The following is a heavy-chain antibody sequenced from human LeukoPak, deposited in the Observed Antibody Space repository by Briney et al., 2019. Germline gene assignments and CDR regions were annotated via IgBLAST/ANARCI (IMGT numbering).Heavy chain of an antibody. V-gene: IGHV3-7*01. CDR1: GFAFSICW. D-gene: IGHD2-21*01. J-gene: IGHJ4*02. Sequence: GGSLRLSCAASGFAFSICWMSWVRQAPGKGLEWVANINHHGSDKWYVDSVKGRFTIARDNTDNSLSLQMNSLRVEDTAVYYCARSDSIGSVDYWGQGTLITVSS. CDR2: INHHGSDK. CDR3: ARSDSIGSVDY.